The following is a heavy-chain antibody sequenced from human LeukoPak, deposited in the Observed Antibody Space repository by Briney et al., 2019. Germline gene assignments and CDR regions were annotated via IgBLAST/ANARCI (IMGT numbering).Heavy chain of an antibody. J-gene: IGHJ6*03. CDR3: AKSRYYYYYMDV. CDR1: GFTFSSYS. CDR2: ISSSSSYI. V-gene: IGHV3-21*04. Sequence: GGSLRLSCAASGFTFSSYSMNWVRQAPGKGLEWVSSISSSSSYIYYADSVKGRFTISRDNSKNTLYLQMNSLRAEDTAVYYCAKSRYYYYYMDVWGKGTTVTVSS.